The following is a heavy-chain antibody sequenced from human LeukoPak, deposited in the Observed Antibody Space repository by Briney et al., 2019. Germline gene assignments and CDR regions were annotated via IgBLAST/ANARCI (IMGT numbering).Heavy chain of an antibody. D-gene: IGHD3-10*01. CDR3: AKDLSAMVRGVPYNWFDP. CDR1: GLPFSSYA. CDR2: ISGSGGST. Sequence: GGSLRLFCAASGLPFSSYAKSWLRHSRGEGLEWVSAISGSGGSTYYLDSVKGRFSISRDNSKNTLYLQMNSLRAEDTAVYYCAKDLSAMVRGVPYNWFDPWGQGTLVTVSS. V-gene: IGHV3-23*01. J-gene: IGHJ5*02.